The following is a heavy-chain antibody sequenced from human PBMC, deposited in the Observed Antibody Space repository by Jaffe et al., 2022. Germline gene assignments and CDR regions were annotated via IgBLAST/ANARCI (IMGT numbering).Heavy chain of an antibody. J-gene: IGHJ1*01. CDR3: AKPNRYSSGWYVLGGSEYFQH. Sequence: QVQLVESGGGVVQPGRSLRLSCAASGFTFSSYGMHWVRQAPGKGLEWVAVISYDGSNKYYADSVKGRFTISRDNSKNTLYLQMNSLRAEDTAVYYCAKPNRYSSGWYVLGGSEYFQHWGQGTLVTVSS. D-gene: IGHD6-19*01. CDR2: ISYDGSNK. V-gene: IGHV3-30*18. CDR1: GFTFSSYG.